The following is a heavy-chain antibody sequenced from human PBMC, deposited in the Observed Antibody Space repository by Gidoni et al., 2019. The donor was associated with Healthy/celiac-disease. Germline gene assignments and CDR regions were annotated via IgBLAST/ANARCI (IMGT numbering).Heavy chain of an antibody. CDR1: GFTFGDYA. J-gene: IGHJ5*02. CDR2: IRSKAYGGTT. V-gene: IGHV3-49*05. D-gene: IGHD5-18*01. Sequence: EVQLVEYGGGLVKPGRSLRLSCTASGFTFGDYAMSWFRQAPGKGLEWVGFIRSKAYGGTTEYAASVKGRFTISRDDSKSIAYLQMNSLKTEDTAVYYCTRGRIQLWENWFDPWGQGTLVTVSS. CDR3: TRGRIQLWENWFDP.